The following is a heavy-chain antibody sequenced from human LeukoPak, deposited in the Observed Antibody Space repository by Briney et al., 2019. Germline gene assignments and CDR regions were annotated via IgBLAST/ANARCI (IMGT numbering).Heavy chain of an antibody. Sequence: PGGSLRLSCAASGFTFSTYAMNWVRQPPGKGLEWVSSISSSGSHIYYADSVKGRFTISRDNSKNTLYLQMNSLRAEDTAVYYCAKDSYYDFWSGYYRTTYYYYGMDVWGQGTTVTVSS. D-gene: IGHD3-3*01. J-gene: IGHJ6*02. CDR3: AKDSYYDFWSGYYRTTYYYYGMDV. CDR1: GFTFSTYA. V-gene: IGHV3-21*01. CDR2: ISSSGSHI.